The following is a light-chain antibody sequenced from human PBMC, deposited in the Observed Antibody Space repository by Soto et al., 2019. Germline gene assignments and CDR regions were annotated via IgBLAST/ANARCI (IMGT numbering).Light chain of an antibody. Sequence: DIQMTQSPSSLSASVGDRVTITCRASQSITIYLNWYQQQPGKAPRLLIYGASTLQTGVPSRFSGSGSMTDFTLTISYLQPEDFATYYCQQTYTAPRTFGQGTKVDI. CDR1: QSITIY. CDR3: QQTYTAPRT. CDR2: GAS. V-gene: IGKV1-39*01. J-gene: IGKJ1*01.